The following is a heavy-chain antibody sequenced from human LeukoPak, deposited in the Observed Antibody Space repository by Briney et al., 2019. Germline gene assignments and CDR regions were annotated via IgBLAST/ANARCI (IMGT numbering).Heavy chain of an antibody. CDR3: TTGSYGALNY. V-gene: IGHV3-15*01. D-gene: IGHD5-18*01. CDR2: IKSKTDGGTT. CDR1: GFTFSSYG. Sequence: NSGRSLRLSCAASGFTFSSYGMHWVRQAPGKGLEWVGRIKSKTDGGTTDYAAPVKGRFTISRDDSKNTLYLQMNSLKTEDTAVYYCTTGSYGALNYWGQGTLVTVSS. J-gene: IGHJ4*02.